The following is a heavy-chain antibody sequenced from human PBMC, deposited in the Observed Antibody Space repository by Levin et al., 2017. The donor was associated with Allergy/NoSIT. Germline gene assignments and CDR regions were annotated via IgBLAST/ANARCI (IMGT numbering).Heavy chain of an antibody. Sequence: PGGSLRLSCAASGFTFSSYAMHWVRQAPGKGLEWVAVVSYDGNNKYYTDSVKGRFSISRDNSQNTLYLQMNSLRAEDTALYYCARGSGLRGDNISQQGPRFDYWGQGTLVTVSS. CDR3: ARGSGLRGDNISQQGPRFDY. CDR2: VSYDGNNK. V-gene: IGHV3-30-3*01. CDR1: GFTFSSYA. J-gene: IGHJ4*02. D-gene: IGHD4-17*01.